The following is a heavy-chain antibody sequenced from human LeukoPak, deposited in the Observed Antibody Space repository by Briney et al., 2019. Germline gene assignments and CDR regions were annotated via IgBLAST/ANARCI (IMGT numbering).Heavy chain of an antibody. D-gene: IGHD2-21*01. Sequence: SETLSLTCAVSGGSISSGGYSWSWIRQPPGKGLEWIGYIYHSGSTYYNPSLKGRVTISVDRSKNQFSLKLSSVTAADTAVYYCARGAPYPYYGMDVWGQGTTVTVSS. V-gene: IGHV4-30-2*01. CDR3: ARGAPYPYYGMDV. CDR2: IYHSGST. CDR1: GGSISSGGYS. J-gene: IGHJ6*02.